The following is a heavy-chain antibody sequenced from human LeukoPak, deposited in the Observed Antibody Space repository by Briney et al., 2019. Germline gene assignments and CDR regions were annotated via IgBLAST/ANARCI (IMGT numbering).Heavy chain of an antibody. CDR1: GFTFRSYE. J-gene: IGHJ3*02. D-gene: IGHD2/OR15-2a*01. V-gene: IGHV3-48*03. CDR2: ISISGSSM. Sequence: GGSLRLSCAASGFTFRSYEMNWVRQAPGKGLEWVSYISISGSSMYYADSVKGRFTISRDNAKNSLSLQMNSLRAEDTAVYYCARSQYLSYDVFDIWGQGTMVTVSP. CDR3: ARSQYLSYDVFDI.